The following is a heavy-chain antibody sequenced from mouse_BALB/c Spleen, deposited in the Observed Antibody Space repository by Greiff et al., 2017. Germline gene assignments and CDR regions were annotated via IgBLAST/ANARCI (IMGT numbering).Heavy chain of an antibody. CDR2: ISYDGSN. V-gene: IGHV3-6*02. CDR3: ARSTMMTRGWFAY. Sequence: ESGPGLVKPSQSLSLTCSVTGYSITSGYYWNWIRQFPGNKLEWMGYISYDGSNNYNPSLKNRISITRDTSKNQFFLKLNSVTTEDTATYYCARSTMMTRGWFAYWGQGTLVTVSA. CDR1: GYSITSGYY. J-gene: IGHJ3*01. D-gene: IGHD2-4*01.